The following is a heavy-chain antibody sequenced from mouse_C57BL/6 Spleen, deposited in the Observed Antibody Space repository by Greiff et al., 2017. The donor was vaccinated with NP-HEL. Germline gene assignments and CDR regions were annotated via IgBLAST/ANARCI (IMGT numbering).Heavy chain of an antibody. CDR3: ARAGTMVTTWEACFAY. D-gene: IGHD2-2*01. CDR2: IDPNSGGT. Sequence: QVQLKQPGAELVKPGASVKLSCKASGYTFTSYWMHWVKQRPGRGLEWIGRIDPNSGGTKYNEKFKSKATLTVDKPSSTAYMQLSSLTSEDSAVYYCARAGTMVTTWEACFAYWGQGTLVTVSA. CDR1: GYTFTSYW. V-gene: IGHV1-72*01. J-gene: IGHJ3*01.